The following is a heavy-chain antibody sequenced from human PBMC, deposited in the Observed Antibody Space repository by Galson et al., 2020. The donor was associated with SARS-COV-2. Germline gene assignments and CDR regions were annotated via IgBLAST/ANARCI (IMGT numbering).Heavy chain of an antibody. D-gene: IGHD3-10*01. CDR2: ISSSGSTI. Sequence: GESLKISCAASGFTFSSYEMNWVRQAPGKGLEWVSYISSSGSTIYYADSVKGRFTISRDNAKNSLYLQMNSLRAEDTAVYYCARVWGGYYYYYMDVWGKGTTVTVSS. J-gene: IGHJ6*03. CDR3: ARVWGGYYYYYMDV. CDR1: GFTFSSYE. V-gene: IGHV3-48*03.